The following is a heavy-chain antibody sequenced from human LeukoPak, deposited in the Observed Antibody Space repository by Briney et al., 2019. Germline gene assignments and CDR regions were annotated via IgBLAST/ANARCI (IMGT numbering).Heavy chain of an antibody. CDR1: GGSFSGYY. CDR2: INHSGST. Sequence: PSETLSLTCAVYGGSFSGYYWSWIRQPPGKGLEWIGEINHSGSTNYNPSLKSRVTISVDTPKNQFSLKLSSVTAADTAVYYCARGRNFWSGYPRQSYYYYMDVWGKGTTVTVSS. D-gene: IGHD3-3*01. CDR3: ARGRNFWSGYPRQSYYYYMDV. J-gene: IGHJ6*03. V-gene: IGHV4-34*01.